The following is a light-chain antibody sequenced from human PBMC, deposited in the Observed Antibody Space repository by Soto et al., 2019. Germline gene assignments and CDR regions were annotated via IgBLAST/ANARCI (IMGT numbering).Light chain of an antibody. CDR2: EVD. CDR3: SSYVGSNNFPYV. V-gene: IGLV2-8*01. J-gene: IGLJ1*01. CDR1: SSGVGGYNY. Sequence: QSALAQPPSASGSPGQSVTISCTGTSSGVGGYNYVSWYQHHPGKAPKLIIYEVDERPSGVPDRFSGSKSGNTASLTVSGLQAEDEADYYCSSYVGSNNFPYVFGTGTKVTVL.